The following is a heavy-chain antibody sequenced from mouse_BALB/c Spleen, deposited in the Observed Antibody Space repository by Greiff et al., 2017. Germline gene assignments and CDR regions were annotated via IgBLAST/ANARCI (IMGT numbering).Heavy chain of an antibody. V-gene: IGHV8-8*01. J-gene: IGHJ3*01. D-gene: IGHD2-3*01. CDR3: ARAHYDGDYTWFAY. CDR2: IWWNDDK. CDR1: GFSLSTSGMS. Sequence: QVTLKVCGPGILQPSQTLSLTCSFSGFSLSTSGMSVGWIRQPSGKGLEWLAHIWWNDDKYYNPALKSRLTISKDTSNNQVFLKIASVVTADTATYYCARAHYDGDYTWFAYWGQGTLVTVSA.